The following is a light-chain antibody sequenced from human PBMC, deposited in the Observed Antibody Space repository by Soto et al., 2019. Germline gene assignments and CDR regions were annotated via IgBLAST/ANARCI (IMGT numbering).Light chain of an antibody. V-gene: IGKV1-5*03. CDR2: EAS. J-gene: IGKJ2*01. CDR1: QSISRW. Sequence: DIQMTQSPSTLSVSVGDRVTITCRASQSISRWLAWYQQKPGAAPKLLIYEASTLESGVPSRFSGSRSGTEFTLTVSSLQPDDFATYYCQQYNDSFPYAFGQGTQLEIK. CDR3: QQYNDSFPYA.